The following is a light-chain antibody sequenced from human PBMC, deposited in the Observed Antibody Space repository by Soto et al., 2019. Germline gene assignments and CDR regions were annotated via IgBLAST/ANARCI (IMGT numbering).Light chain of an antibody. CDR3: ASWDVSLVV. V-gene: IGLV1-44*01. J-gene: IGLJ2*01. CDR2: SNN. Sequence: QAVVTQPPSASGTPGQRVTISCSGSSSNIGTNTVIWYQQLPGTAPKLLIDSNNQRPSGVPDRFSGSKSGTSASLAISGLHSEDEADYYCASWDVSLVVFVGGTKLTVL. CDR1: SSNIGTNT.